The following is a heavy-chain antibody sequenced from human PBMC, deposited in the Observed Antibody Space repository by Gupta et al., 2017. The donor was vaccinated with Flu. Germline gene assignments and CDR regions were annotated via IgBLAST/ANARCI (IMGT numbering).Heavy chain of an antibody. CDR1: GDSISRYY. CDR2: SHYSGST. V-gene: IGHV4-59*12. J-gene: IGHJ6*03. Sequence: QVEMQESGPGLAKPSETLTLTCTVSGDSISRYYWTWVRQSPGKGLEWIGYSHYSGSTFYNPSLKSRVAISLDTPKNQCSLRLTSVTAADTALYFCARDKKAWFGDVRLDVWGKGTTVIVSS. CDR3: ARDKKAWFGDVRLDV. D-gene: IGHD3-10*01.